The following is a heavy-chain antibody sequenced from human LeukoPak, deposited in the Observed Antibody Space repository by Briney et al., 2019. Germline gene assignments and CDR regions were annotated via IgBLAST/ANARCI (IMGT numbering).Heavy chain of an antibody. CDR2: ISRSGSTI. CDR1: GFTFSSYE. J-gene: IGHJ4*02. V-gene: IGHV3-48*03. Sequence: TGGSLRLSCAASGFTFSSYEMNWVRQAPGKGLEWVSYISRSGSTIFSADSVKGRFTTSRDNAKNSLFLQMNSLRAEDTAVYYCARVSTGSEYFDYWGQGTLVTVSS. CDR3: ARVSTGSEYFDY.